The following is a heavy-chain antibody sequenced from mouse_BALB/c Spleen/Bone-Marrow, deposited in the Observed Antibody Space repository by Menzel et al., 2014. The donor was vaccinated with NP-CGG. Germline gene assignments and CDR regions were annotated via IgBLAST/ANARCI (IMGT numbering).Heavy chain of an antibody. J-gene: IGHJ2*01. CDR2: ISSGSSTI. V-gene: IGHV5-17*02. CDR3: TRGGNWDDFDY. D-gene: IGHD4-1*01. Sequence: EVKLEESGGGLVQPGGSRKLSCAASGFTFSSFGMHWVRQAPEKGLEWVAYISSGSSTIFYADTVKGRFTVSRDNPKNTLFLQMVSLMSEDTTMYYCTRGGNWDDFDYWGQGTTLTVSS. CDR1: GFTFSSFG.